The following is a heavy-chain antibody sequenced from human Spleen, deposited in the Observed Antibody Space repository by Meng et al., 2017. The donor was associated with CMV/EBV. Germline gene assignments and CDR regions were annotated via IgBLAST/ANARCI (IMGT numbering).Heavy chain of an antibody. Sequence: GGSLRLSCAASGFTFSDYYMYWIRQAPGKGLEWVSSISSSSSYIYYADSVKGRFTISRDNAKNSLYLQMNSLRAEDTAVYYCASDTYYDILTGYQPYYFDYWGQGTLVTVSS. CDR2: ISSSSSYI. D-gene: IGHD3-9*01. CDR3: ASDTYYDILTGYQPYYFDY. V-gene: IGHV3-21*01. J-gene: IGHJ4*02. CDR1: GFTFSDYY.